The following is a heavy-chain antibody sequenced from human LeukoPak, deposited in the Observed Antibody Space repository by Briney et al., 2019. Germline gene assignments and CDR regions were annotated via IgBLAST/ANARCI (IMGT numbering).Heavy chain of an antibody. CDR2: ISYDGSNK. V-gene: IGHV3-30*18. Sequence: PGGSLRLSCAASGFTFSSCGMHWVRQAPGKGLEWVAVISYDGSNKYYADSVKGRFTISRDNSKNTLYLQMNSLRAEDTAVYYCAKDLEQPVYYYYGMDVWGQGTTVTVSS. D-gene: IGHD6-6*01. J-gene: IGHJ6*02. CDR1: GFTFSSCG. CDR3: AKDLEQPVYYYYGMDV.